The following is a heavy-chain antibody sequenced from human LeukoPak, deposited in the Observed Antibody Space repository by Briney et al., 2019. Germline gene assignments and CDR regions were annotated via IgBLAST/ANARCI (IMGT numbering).Heavy chain of an antibody. J-gene: IGHJ4*02. Sequence: GGSLRLSCVGAGFPFSDFHMSGIRQAPGKGLDWVSYITSGGGFKYYADSVKGRFSISRDDSKNSVFLQMNSLRVEDTAVYYCARVRPGSSGSYYRTSWGQGTLVTVSS. CDR2: ITSGGGFK. CDR1: GFPFSDFH. D-gene: IGHD3-22*01. V-gene: IGHV3-11*04. CDR3: ARVRPGSSGSYYRTS.